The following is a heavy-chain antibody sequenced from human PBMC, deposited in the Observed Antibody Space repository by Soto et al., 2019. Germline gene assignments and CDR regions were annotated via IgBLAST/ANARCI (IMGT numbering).Heavy chain of an antibody. D-gene: IGHD3-10*01. V-gene: IGHV4-61*05. CDR1: GGSISSSSYY. CDR3: ERVWGGAFDI. CDR2: IYYSGST. Sequence: SETLSLTCTVSGGSISSSSYYWGWIRQPPGKGLEWIGYIYYSGSTNYNPSLKSRVTISVDTSKNQFSLKLSSVTAADTAVYYCERVWGGAFDIWGQGTMVTVSS. J-gene: IGHJ3*02.